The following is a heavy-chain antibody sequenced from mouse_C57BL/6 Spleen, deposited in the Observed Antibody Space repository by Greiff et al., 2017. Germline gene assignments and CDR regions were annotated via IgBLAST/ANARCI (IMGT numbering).Heavy chain of an antibody. CDR2: FHPYNDDT. J-gene: IGHJ1*03. CDR1: GYTFTTYP. Sequence: QVQLKESGAELVKPGASVKMSCKASGYTFTTYPIEWMKQNHGKSLEWIGNFHPYNDDTKYNEKFKGKATLTVEKSSSTVYLELSRLTSDDSAVYYCARGYYGSSSYWYFDVWGTGTTVTVSS. D-gene: IGHD1-1*01. CDR3: ARGYYGSSSYWYFDV. V-gene: IGHV1-47*01.